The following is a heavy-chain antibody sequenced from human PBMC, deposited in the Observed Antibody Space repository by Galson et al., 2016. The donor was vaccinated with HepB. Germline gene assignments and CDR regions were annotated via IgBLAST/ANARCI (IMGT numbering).Heavy chain of an antibody. V-gene: IGHV3-30*18. CDR1: GFTFSGYG. Sequence: LRLSCAASGFTFSGYGMHWVRQAPGKGLEWVAADSMDGRRKFYADSVKGRFTISRDNSNNILFLQMSSLRADDTAVYFCAKRHEYCPPVGCSVDYWGQGTLVSVSS. J-gene: IGHJ4*02. D-gene: IGHD2/OR15-2a*01. CDR2: DSMDGRRK. CDR3: AKRHEYCPPVGCSVDY.